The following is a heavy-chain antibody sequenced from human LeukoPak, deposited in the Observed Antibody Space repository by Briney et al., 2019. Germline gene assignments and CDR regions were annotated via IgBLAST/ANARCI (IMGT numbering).Heavy chain of an antibody. CDR2: ISSSASTV. CDR3: ARDPTYYYGSGTYSHYYGMDV. V-gene: IGHV3-48*03. Sequence: GGSLRLSCAASGFIFSSYEMNWVRQAPGKGLEWVSYISSSASTVHYADSVKGRFTVSRDNANNSLYLQMNSMRGEDKAVYYCARDPTYYYGSGTYSHYYGMDVWGQGTTVTVSS. J-gene: IGHJ6*02. D-gene: IGHD3-10*01. CDR1: GFIFSSYE.